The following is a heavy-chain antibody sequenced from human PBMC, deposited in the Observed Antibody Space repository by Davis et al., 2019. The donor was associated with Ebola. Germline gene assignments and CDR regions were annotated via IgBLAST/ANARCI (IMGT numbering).Heavy chain of an antibody. CDR1: GFVFRNYV. J-gene: IGHJ4*02. D-gene: IGHD6-19*01. CDR3: ARGLDIAVAGTAG. V-gene: IGHV3-23*01. Sequence: SCAASGFVFRNYVMSWVRQAPGKGLELVSTLGTSADTYYADSVKGRFTISRDNSKNTLYLQMNGLRVEDTAVYYCARGLDIAVAGTAGWGQGTLVTVSS. CDR2: LGTSADT.